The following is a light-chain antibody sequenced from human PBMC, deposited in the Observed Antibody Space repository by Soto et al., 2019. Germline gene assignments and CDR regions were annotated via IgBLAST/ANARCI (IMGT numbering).Light chain of an antibody. CDR2: EVN. CDR1: SSDVGKYNL. Sequence: QSALTQPASVSGSPGQSITISCTGTSSDVGKYNLVSWYQQHPGKAPKIIIFEVNERPSGVSNRFSGSKSGNTASLTISGLQADDEADYYCCSYGISSPWVFGGGPKLTVL. V-gene: IGLV2-23*02. CDR3: CSYGISSPWV. J-gene: IGLJ3*02.